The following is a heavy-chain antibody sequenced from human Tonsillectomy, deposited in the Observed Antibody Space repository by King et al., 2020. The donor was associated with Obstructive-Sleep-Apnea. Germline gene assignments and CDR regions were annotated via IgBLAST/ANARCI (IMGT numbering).Heavy chain of an antibody. CDR2: INHSGST. V-gene: IGHV4-34*01. CDR1: GGSFSGYY. CDR3: ARPSTPLYGDYPFDY. D-gene: IGHD4-17*01. Sequence: QVQLQQWGAGLLKPSETLSLTCTVYGGSFSGYYWSWIRQPPGKGLEWIGEINHSGSTNYNPSLKSRVTISVDTSKNQFSLKLTSVTAADTAVYYCARPSTPLYGDYPFDYWGQGTLVTVSS. J-gene: IGHJ4*02.